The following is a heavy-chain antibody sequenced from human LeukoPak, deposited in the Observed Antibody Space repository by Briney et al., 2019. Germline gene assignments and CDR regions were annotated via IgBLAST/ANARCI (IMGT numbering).Heavy chain of an antibody. V-gene: IGHV3-21*01. Sequence: GGSLRLYCAASGFTFSSYTMHWIRQAPGKGLEWVSYISGSNSYIFYADSVKGRFTVSRDNAKDSLYLQMNSLRAEDTAVYYCARALTTLTYEGYWGQGTLVTVSS. J-gene: IGHJ4*02. D-gene: IGHD1-1*01. CDR2: ISGSNSYI. CDR3: ARALTTLTYEGY. CDR1: GFTFSSYT.